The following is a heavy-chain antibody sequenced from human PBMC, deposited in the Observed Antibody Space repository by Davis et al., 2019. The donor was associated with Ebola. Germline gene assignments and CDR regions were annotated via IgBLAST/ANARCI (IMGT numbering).Heavy chain of an antibody. CDR3: GIRDGYNQAGSFDY. D-gene: IGHD5-24*01. J-gene: IGHJ4*02. CDR2: IYHSGST. CDR1: GGSISSGGYS. Sequence: PSETLSLTCAVSGGSISSGGYSWSWIRQPPGKGLEWIGYIYHSGSTNYNPSLKSRVTISVDTSKNQFSLKLSSVTAADTAVYYCGIRDGYNQAGSFDYWGQGTLVTVSS. V-gene: IGHV4-30-2*02.